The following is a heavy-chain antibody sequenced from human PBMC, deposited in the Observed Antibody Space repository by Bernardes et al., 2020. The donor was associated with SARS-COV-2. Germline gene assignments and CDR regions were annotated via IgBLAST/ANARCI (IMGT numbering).Heavy chain of an antibody. V-gene: IGHV3-48*01. Sequence: GGSLRLSCAASGFTFSSHSMNWVRQAPGKGLEWVSYVSGGTRTIYYADSVKGRFIISRDNAKNLLYLQMNSLRAEDTDVYYCARDGRRGYDMDVWGQGTLVTVSS. CDR3: ARDGRRGYDMDV. CDR1: GFTFSSHS. J-gene: IGHJ6*02. D-gene: IGHD1-26*01. CDR2: VSGGTRTI.